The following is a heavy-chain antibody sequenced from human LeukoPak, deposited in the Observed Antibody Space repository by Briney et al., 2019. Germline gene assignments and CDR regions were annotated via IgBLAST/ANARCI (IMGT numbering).Heavy chain of an antibody. CDR3: ARERSGFDY. CDR2: TYYRSKWYN. D-gene: IGHD3-3*01. J-gene: IGHJ4*02. CDR1: GDSVFSNSAA. V-gene: IGHV6-1*01. Sequence: HSQTLSLTCAISGDSVFSNSAAWTWIRQSPSRGFEWLGRTYYRSKWYNEYAVSVKSRITINPDTSKNQFSLHLNSVTPENTAVYYCARERSGFDYWGQGTLVTVSS.